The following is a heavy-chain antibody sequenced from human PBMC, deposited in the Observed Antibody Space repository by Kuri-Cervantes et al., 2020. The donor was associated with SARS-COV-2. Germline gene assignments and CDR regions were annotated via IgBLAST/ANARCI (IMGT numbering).Heavy chain of an antibody. CDR1: GFTFSSYW. D-gene: IGHD2-2*03. Sequence: GESLKISCAASGFTFSSYWMSWVRQAPGKGLEWVANIKQDGSEKYYVDSVKGRFTISRDNAKNSLYLQMNSLTADDTAVYYCAKEGLGHCSTTSCYPDSWGQGTLVTVSS. CDR2: IKQDGSEK. J-gene: IGHJ5*01. CDR3: AKEGLGHCSTTSCYPDS. V-gene: IGHV3-7*01.